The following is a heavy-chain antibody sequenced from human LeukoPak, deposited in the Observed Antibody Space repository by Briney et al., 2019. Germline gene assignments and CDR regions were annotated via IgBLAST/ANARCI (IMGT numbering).Heavy chain of an antibody. CDR2: ISGSGGST. CDR1: GFTFSSHG. CDR3: AKDYYYDSSGYFMFVNYAAFDI. V-gene: IGHV3-23*01. D-gene: IGHD3-22*01. Sequence: PGGSLRLSCAASGFTFSSHGMHWVRQAPGKGLEWVSAISGSGGSTYYADSVKGRFTISRDNSKNTLYLQMNSLRAEDTAVYYCAKDYYYDSSGYFMFVNYAAFDIWGQGTMVTVSS. J-gene: IGHJ3*02.